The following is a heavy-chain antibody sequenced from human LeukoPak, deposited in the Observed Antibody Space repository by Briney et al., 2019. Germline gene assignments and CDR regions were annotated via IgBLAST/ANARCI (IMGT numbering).Heavy chain of an antibody. CDR2: INQDGSEK. D-gene: IGHD3-9*01. Sequence: GGSLRLSCAASGFTFSDYYMTWVRQAPGKGLEWVANINQDGSEKYYVDSVKGRFTISRDNAKNSLFLQMNSLRVDDTAVYYCARDVFSHLFDPWGQGTLVTVSS. J-gene: IGHJ5*02. CDR3: ARDVFSHLFDP. CDR1: GFTFSDYY. V-gene: IGHV3-7*01.